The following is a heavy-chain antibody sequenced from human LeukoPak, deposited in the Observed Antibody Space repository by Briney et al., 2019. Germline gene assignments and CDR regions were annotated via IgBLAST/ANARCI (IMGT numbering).Heavy chain of an antibody. J-gene: IGHJ2*01. CDR3: ARNWEQLTGAPGLDL. Sequence: ASVKVSCKASGYSFTNYGITWVRQAPGQGLEWMGWISTYNDNTVFQDRVTMTTDTSTSTAYMELRSLSSDDTAVYYCARNWEQLTGAPGLDLWGRGTLVTVSS. D-gene: IGHD7-27*01. V-gene: IGHV1-18*01. CDR2: ISTYNDNT. CDR1: GYSFTNYG.